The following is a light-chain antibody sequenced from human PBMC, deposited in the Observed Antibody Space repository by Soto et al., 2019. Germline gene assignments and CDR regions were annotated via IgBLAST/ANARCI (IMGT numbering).Light chain of an antibody. CDR2: DAS. Sequence: DLQMTQSPSTLSASVGDRVTITCRASQSISSWLAWYQQKPGKAPELLIYDASSLESGVPSRFSGSGSGTAFTLTISSLQPDDFATYYCHQYNSYSRTFGQGTKVEI. V-gene: IGKV1-5*01. J-gene: IGKJ1*01. CDR1: QSISSW. CDR3: HQYNSYSRT.